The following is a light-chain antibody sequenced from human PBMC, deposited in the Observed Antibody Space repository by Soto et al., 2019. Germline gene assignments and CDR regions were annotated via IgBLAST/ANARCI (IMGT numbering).Light chain of an antibody. CDR2: GAS. V-gene: IGKV3-15*01. CDR1: QPINSN. J-gene: IGKJ5*01. CDR3: QQYGDWTRIT. Sequence: EIVMTQSPVTPSVSPGDRVTLSCRASQPINSNLAWYQHKPGQAPRLLISGASIRATGIPGRFSGSGSGAEFTLTISSLQSEDLAVYYCQQYGDWTRITFGQGTRLEI.